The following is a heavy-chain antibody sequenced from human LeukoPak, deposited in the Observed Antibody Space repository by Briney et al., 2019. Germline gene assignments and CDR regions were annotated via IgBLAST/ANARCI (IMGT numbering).Heavy chain of an antibody. J-gene: IGHJ4*02. CDR2: ISSSSSYI. Sequence: GWSLRLSCAASGFTFSSYSMNWVRQAPGEGLEWVSSISSSSSYIYYADPVKSRFTISRDNAKNSLYLQMNSLRAEDTAVYYCARDGGLYDPNYWGQGTLVTVSS. CDR3: ARDGGLYDPNY. CDR1: GFTFSSYS. V-gene: IGHV3-21*01. D-gene: IGHD1-1*01.